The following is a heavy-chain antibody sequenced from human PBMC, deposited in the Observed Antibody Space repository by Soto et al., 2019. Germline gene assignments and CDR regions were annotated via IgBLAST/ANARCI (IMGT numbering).Heavy chain of an antibody. CDR2: INYDVSST. V-gene: IGHV3-74*01. CDR1: GFFFSGFC. CDR3: ARGHYYAMDV. Sequence: XECLRLNCAASGFFFSGFCEHWVRQAPGKGLVWVSHINYDVSSTTFADSVKGRFSISRDNAKNTVYLQMSSLGAEDTAVYYCARGHYYAMDVWGQGATVTVSS. J-gene: IGHJ6*02.